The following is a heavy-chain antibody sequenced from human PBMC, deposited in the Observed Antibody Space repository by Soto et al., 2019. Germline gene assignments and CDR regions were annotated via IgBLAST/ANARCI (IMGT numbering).Heavy chain of an antibody. J-gene: IGHJ6*02. CDR2: IWYDGSNK. D-gene: IGHD4-17*01. CDR1: GFTFSSYG. CDR3: ARDYGENNYYYYGMDV. V-gene: IGHV3-33*01. Sequence: GGSLRLSCAASGFTFSSYGMHWVRQAPGKGLEWVAVIWYDGSNKYYADSVKGRFTISRDNSKNTLYLQMNSLRAEDTAVYYCARDYGENNYYYYGMDVWGQGTTVTVSS.